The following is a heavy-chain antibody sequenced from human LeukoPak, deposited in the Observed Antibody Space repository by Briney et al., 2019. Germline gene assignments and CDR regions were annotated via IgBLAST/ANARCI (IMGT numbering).Heavy chain of an antibody. CDR1: GGSIISTSFY. J-gene: IGHJ5*02. Sequence: SETLSLTCTVSGGSIISTSFYWGWIRQPPGKGLAWLGCIYHSGSTYDNPSLKSRVTISVDRSKNQFSLKLSSVTAADTAVYYCARLYYDSRGYYWFDRWGQGTLVTVSS. CDR2: IYHSGST. CDR3: ARLYYDSRGYYWFDR. V-gene: IGHV4-39*01. D-gene: IGHD3-22*01.